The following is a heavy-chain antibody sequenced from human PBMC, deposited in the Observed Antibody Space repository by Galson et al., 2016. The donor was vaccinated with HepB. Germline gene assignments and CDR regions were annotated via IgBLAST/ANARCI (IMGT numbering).Heavy chain of an antibody. J-gene: IGHJ6*03. D-gene: IGHD4-17*01. V-gene: IGHV1-69*02. Sequence: SVKVSCKASGGTFSNYKVNWVRQAPGQGLEWMGRIIPILGLAKYAQKLQGRVTITADKSTNTAYMELSSLRSEDTAVYYCATESPVTTGLQIDHFYMDVWGKGTTVTVSS. CDR2: IIPILGLA. CDR3: ATESPVTTGLQIDHFYMDV. CDR1: GGTFSNYK.